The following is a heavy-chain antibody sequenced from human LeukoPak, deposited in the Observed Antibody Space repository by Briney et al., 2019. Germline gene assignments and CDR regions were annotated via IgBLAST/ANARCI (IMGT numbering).Heavy chain of an antibody. D-gene: IGHD6-13*01. CDR1: GGSINGYY. CDR2: IYYSGST. J-gene: IGHJ4*02. V-gene: IGHV4-59*01. CDR3: AKVGCSSSWYVVGAFDY. Sequence: SETLSLTCTVSGGSINGYYWSWIRQPPGKGLEWIGYIYYSGSTNYNPSLKSRVTISVGTSKNQFSLKLNSVTSADTAVYYCAKVGCSSSWYVVGAFDYWGRGTLVTVSS.